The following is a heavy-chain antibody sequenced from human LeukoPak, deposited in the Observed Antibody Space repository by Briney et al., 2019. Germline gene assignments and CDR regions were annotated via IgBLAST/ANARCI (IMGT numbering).Heavy chain of an antibody. CDR3: ARGAPGSYCSGGSCPYFDY. J-gene: IGHJ4*02. CDR1: GYTFTSYD. CDR2: VNPNSGHT. D-gene: IGHD2-15*01. Sequence: ASVKVSCKASGYTFTSYDINWVRQATGQGLEWMGWVNPNSGHTGYAQKFQGRVTMTRNTSISTAYMELSSLTSEDTAVYYCARGAPGSYCSGGSCPYFDYWGQGTMVSVSS. V-gene: IGHV1-8*01.